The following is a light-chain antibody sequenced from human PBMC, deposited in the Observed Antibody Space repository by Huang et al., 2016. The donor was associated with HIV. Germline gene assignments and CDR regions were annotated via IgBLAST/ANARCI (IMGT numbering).Light chain of an antibody. Sequence: IVLTQSPGILSLSLGERATLSCRASPNVGSSFLAWYQQKPGKAPRLLIYGASSRASGIPDRFRGSGSGTDFTLSITKVEPEDFAMYYCQHYGDPVTFGGGTTVEI. V-gene: IGKV3-20*01. J-gene: IGKJ4*01. CDR3: QHYGDPVT. CDR1: PNVGSSF. CDR2: GAS.